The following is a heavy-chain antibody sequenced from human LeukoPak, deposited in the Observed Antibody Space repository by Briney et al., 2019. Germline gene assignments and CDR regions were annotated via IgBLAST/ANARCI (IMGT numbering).Heavy chain of an antibody. J-gene: IGHJ3*01. CDR1: GFTFTTYS. CDR2: ISSSSRYI. CDR3: ARVRVNSGSYHAADAFAV. Sequence: GGSLRLSCAASGFTFTTYSMNWVRQAPGKGLEWVSSISSSSRYIYYADSVKGRFTISRDNAKNSLYLQMNSLRAEDTAVYYCARVRVNSGSYHAADAFAVWGQGTMVTVSS. D-gene: IGHD1-26*01. V-gene: IGHV3-21*01.